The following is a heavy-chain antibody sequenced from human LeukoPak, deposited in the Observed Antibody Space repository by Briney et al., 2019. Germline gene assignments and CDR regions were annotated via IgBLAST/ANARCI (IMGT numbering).Heavy chain of an antibody. D-gene: IGHD3-16*01. Sequence: GGSLRLSCAASGFTFNKHWMSWIRQAPGKGLGWVATIREDGTEKKYVDSVKGRFTISRDNAKNSLYLQMNSLRSEDTAVYYCARDNDSRDPPHFDYWGQGTLVTVSS. CDR3: ARDNDSRDPPHFDY. V-gene: IGHV3-7*03. CDR2: IREDGTEK. J-gene: IGHJ4*02. CDR1: GFTFNKHW.